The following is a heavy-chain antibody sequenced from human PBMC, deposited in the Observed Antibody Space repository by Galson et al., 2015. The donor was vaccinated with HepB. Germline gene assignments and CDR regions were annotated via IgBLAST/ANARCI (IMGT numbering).Heavy chain of an antibody. CDR3: ARIGSGSYYRGGY. V-gene: IGHV3-21*01. CDR1: GFTFSSYS. D-gene: IGHD3-10*01. J-gene: IGHJ4*02. Sequence: SLRLSCAASGFTFSSYSMNWVRQAPGKGLEWVSSISSSSSYIYYADSVKGRFTISRDNAKNSLYLQMNNLRAEDTAVYYCARIGSGSYYRGGYWGQGTLVTVSS. CDR2: ISSSSSYI.